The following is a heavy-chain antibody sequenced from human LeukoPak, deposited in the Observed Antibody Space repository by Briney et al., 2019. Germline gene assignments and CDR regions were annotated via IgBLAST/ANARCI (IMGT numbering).Heavy chain of an antibody. CDR3: APQQAYSPYNWFDP. V-gene: IGHV3-74*03. D-gene: IGHD5-12*01. J-gene: IGHJ5*02. Sequence: GGSLRLSCVGSRFTISKYWMHWVRQAPGTGLVWVSRIHPDGSITTYADSVKGRFTISRDNAENTLYLQMNSLRAEDTGVYYCAPQQAYSPYNWFDPWGQGTLVTVS. CDR1: RFTISKYW. CDR2: IHPDGSIT.